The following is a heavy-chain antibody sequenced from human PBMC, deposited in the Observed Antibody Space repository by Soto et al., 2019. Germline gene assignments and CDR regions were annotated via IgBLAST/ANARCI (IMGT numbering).Heavy chain of an antibody. Sequence: EVQLVESGGGLVKPGGSLRLSCAASGFTFSNAWMNWVRQAPGKGLEWVGRIKSKTDGGTTDYTAPVKGRFTISRDDSKTTLYLQMNSLKTEDTAVYYCTTEWEDIVLVPAAMIGYWGQGTLVTVSS. CDR2: IKSKTDGGTT. CDR1: GFTFSNAW. V-gene: IGHV3-15*07. CDR3: TTEWEDIVLVPAAMIGY. J-gene: IGHJ4*02. D-gene: IGHD2-2*01.